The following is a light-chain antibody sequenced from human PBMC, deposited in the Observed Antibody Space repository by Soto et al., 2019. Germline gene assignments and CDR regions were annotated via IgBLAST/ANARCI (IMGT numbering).Light chain of an antibody. Sequence: TSSDVGGYNYVSWYQQHPGKAPKLMIYDVSNRPSGVSNRFSGSKSGNTASLTISGLQAEDEADYYCSSYTSSSTPYVFGPGTKVTVL. J-gene: IGLJ1*01. CDR3: SSYTSSSTPYV. CDR2: DVS. V-gene: IGLV2-14*04. CDR1: SSDVGGYNY.